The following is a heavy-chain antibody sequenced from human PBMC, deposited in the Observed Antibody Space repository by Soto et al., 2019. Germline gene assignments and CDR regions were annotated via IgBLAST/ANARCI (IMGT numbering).Heavy chain of an antibody. CDR2: ISSSSSYI. D-gene: IGHD3-3*01. CDR1: GFTFSSYS. CDR3: ARAGATDYDFWSGSHADY. J-gene: IGHJ4*02. Sequence: GGSLRLSCAASGFTFSSYSMNWVRQAPGKGLEWVSSISSSSSYIYYADSVKGRFTISRDNAKNSLYLQMNSLRAEDTAVYYCARAGATDYDFWSGSHADYWGQGTLVTVSS. V-gene: IGHV3-21*01.